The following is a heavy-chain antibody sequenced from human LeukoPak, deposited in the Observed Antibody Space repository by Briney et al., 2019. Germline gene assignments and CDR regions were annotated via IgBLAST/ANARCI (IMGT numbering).Heavy chain of an antibody. D-gene: IGHD3-22*01. CDR1: GFTVSSKY. V-gene: IGHV3-53*01. Sequence: PGGSLRLSCAASGFTVSSKYMTWVRQAPGKGLEWVSVIYSGGSTFYADSVRGRFTIYRDSSKNTVYLQMSSLRAEDTAVYYCARGRGSYYDTTGGLDYWGQGTLVTVSS. CDR2: IYSGGST. J-gene: IGHJ4*02. CDR3: ARGRGSYYDTTGGLDY.